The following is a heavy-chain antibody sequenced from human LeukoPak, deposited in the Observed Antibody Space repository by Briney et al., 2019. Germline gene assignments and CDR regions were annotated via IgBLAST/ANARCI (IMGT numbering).Heavy chain of an antibody. J-gene: IGHJ4*02. Sequence: ASVKVSCKASGGTFSSYAISWVRQAPGQGLEWMGGIIPIFGTANYAQKFQGRVTITTDESTSTAYMELSSLRSEDTAVYSCARETPCGGDCYSSHWGQGTLVTVSS. CDR1: GGTFSSYA. D-gene: IGHD2-21*02. CDR3: ARETPCGGDCYSSH. CDR2: IIPIFGTA. V-gene: IGHV1-69*05.